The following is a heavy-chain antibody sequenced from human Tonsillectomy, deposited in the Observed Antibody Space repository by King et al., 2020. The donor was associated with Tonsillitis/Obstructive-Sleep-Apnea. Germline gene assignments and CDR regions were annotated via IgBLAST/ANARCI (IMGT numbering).Heavy chain of an antibody. D-gene: IGHD2-2*01. CDR3: AREDCDSTICYASFDY. Sequence: QLVQSGAEVXKPGAXVKVSCKASGYTFTNYAMHWVRQAPGQRLEWMGWIIAGNGNTKYSQKFQGRVTITRDTSATTAYMELSSLRSEDTAVYYCAREDCDSTICYASFDYWGQGTLVTVSS. CDR2: IIAGNGNT. J-gene: IGHJ4*02. V-gene: IGHV1-3*01. CDR1: GYTFTNYA.